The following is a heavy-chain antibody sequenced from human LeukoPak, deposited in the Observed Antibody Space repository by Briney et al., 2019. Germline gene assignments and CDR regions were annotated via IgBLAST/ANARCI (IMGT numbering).Heavy chain of an antibody. CDR1: GFSYISYA. D-gene: IGHD3-22*01. V-gene: IGHV3-23*01. Sequence: GGSLRLSCAASGFSYISYAMSWVRQPPGKGLEWVSGISGSGVESFYADSVKGRFTISRDNSRNTLYLQMNSLRVGDTAVYYCANSGNYYDTSGHEHWGQGTLVTVSS. J-gene: IGHJ1*01. CDR2: ISGSGVES. CDR3: ANSGNYYDTSGHEH.